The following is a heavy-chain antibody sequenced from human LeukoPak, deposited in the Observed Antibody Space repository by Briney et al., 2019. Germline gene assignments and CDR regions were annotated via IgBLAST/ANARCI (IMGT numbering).Heavy chain of an antibody. Sequence: GASVKVSCKASGYTFTSYDINWVRQATGQGLEWMGWMNPNSGNTGYAQKFQGRVTMTRNTSISTAYMELSSLRSEDTAVYYCARRQYYYDSSGYFSNDAFDIWGQGTMVTVSS. CDR3: ARRQYYYDSSGYFSNDAFDI. J-gene: IGHJ3*02. CDR1: GYTFTSYD. D-gene: IGHD3-22*01. CDR2: MNPNSGNT. V-gene: IGHV1-8*01.